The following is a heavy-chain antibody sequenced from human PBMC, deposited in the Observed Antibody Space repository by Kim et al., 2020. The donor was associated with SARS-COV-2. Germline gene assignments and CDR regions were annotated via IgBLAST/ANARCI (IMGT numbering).Heavy chain of an antibody. J-gene: IGHJ5*02. V-gene: IGHV4-59*01. CDR3: ARGLLGWFDP. D-gene: IGHD3-10*01. Sequence: SETLSLTCTVSGGSISSYYWSWIRQPPGKGLEWIGYIYYSGSTNYSPSLKSRVTISVDTSKNQFSLKLSSVTAADTAVYYCARGLLGWFDPWGQGTLVTV. CDR2: IYYSGST. CDR1: GGSISSYY.